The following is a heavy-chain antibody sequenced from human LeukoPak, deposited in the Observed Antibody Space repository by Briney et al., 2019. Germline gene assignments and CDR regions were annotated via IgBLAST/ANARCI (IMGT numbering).Heavy chain of an antibody. CDR3: ARDRLSSWYGRLVPASFDY. CDR2: IYYTGST. Sequence: SETLSLTCTVSGGSIISSSYYWGWIRQPPGKGLERIGSIYYTGSTYYNPSLRSRVTMSVDTSRNQFSLKLSSVTAADTAVFYCARDRLSSWYGRLVPASFDYWGQGTLVTVSS. V-gene: IGHV4-39*07. CDR1: GGSIISSSYY. J-gene: IGHJ4*02. D-gene: IGHD6-13*01.